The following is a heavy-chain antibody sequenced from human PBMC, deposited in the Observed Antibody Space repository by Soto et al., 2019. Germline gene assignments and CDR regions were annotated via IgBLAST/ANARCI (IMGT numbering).Heavy chain of an antibody. V-gene: IGHV4-59*01. D-gene: IGHD6-13*01. CDR3: ARKSNSWLDNWFDP. Sequence: PSETLSLTCTVSGGSISSYYWSWIRQPPGKGLQWIGNIYYSGSANYNPSLKSRVTISVDTSKNQFSLKLSSMTAADTAVYYCARKSNSWLDNWFDPWGQGTLVTVS. J-gene: IGHJ5*02. CDR1: GGSISSYY. CDR2: IYYSGSA.